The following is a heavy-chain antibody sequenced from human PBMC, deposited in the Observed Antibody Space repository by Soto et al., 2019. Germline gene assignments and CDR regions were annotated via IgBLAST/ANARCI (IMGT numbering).Heavy chain of an antibody. CDR1: GGTFSSYT. CDR2: IIPILGIA. V-gene: IGHV1-69*04. Sequence: ASVKVSCKASGGTFSSYTISWVRQAPGQGLEWMGRIIPILGIANYAQKIQGRVTITTDKSTTTAYMELRSLRSDDTAVYYCARDGISGAEPFEIWGQGTMVTVSS. CDR3: ARDGISGAEPFEI. J-gene: IGHJ3*02. D-gene: IGHD1-20*01.